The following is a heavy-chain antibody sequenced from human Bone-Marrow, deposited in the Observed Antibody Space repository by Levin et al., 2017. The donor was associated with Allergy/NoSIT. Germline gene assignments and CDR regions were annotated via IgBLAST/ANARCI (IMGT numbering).Heavy chain of an antibody. J-gene: IGHJ5*02. CDR2: ISYDGSNK. V-gene: IGHV3-30*18. CDR3: AKPRGSSWYANWFDP. CDR1: GFTFSSYG. D-gene: IGHD6-13*01. Sequence: QAGGSLRLSCAASGFTFSSYGMHWVRQAPGKGLEWVAVISYDGSNKYYADSVKGRFTISRDNSKNTLYLQMNSLRAEDTAVYYCAKPRGSSWYANWFDPWGQGTLVTVSS.